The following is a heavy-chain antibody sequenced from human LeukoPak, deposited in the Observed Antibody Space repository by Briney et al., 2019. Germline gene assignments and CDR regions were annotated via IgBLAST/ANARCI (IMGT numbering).Heavy chain of an antibody. J-gene: IGHJ4*02. V-gene: IGHV4-59*01. Sequence: PSETLSLTCTVSGASISSYYWTWIRQPPGKGLEWIGDIHYSGSTNYNPSLKSRVTISIDTPKNQFSLKLSSVTAADTALYYCARDYNDILTGRFQFDFWGQGALVNVSS. CDR2: IHYSGST. CDR1: GASISSYY. D-gene: IGHD3-9*01. CDR3: ARDYNDILTGRFQFDF.